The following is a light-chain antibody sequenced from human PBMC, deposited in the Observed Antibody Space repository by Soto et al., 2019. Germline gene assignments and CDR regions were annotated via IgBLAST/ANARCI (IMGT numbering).Light chain of an antibody. CDR2: GAS. J-gene: IGKJ1*01. Sequence: EVVMTQSPATLSVSPGERVALSCRASQSISNNLAWIQQKPGQGPRLLMIGASTTATGVPDRCSGSRSGTEYTPTINSLQSDDFATYYCQQYDKSPPWTFGQGTKVE. V-gene: IGKV3-15*01. CDR1: QSISNN. CDR3: QQYDKSPPWT.